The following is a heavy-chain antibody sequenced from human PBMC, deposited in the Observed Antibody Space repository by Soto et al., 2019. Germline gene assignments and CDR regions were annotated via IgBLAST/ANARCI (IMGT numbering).Heavy chain of an antibody. CDR2: ISYDGSNK. CDR1: VFTFSSYA. Sequence: WWSLRLSCAASVFTFSSYAMHWFRQAPGKGLEWVAVISYDGSNKYYADSVKSRFTISRDNSKNTLYLQMNSLRAEDTAVYYCAKDRRYCSSTSCYTGAYYYGMDVWGQGTTVTVSS. D-gene: IGHD2-2*02. V-gene: IGHV3-30-3*01. J-gene: IGHJ6*02. CDR3: AKDRRYCSSTSCYTGAYYYGMDV.